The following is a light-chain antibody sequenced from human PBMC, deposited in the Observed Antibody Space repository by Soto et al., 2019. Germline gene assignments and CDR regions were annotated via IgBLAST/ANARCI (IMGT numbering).Light chain of an antibody. CDR3: QQYNTYLYT. J-gene: IGKJ2*01. Sequence: DIQMTQSPSTLSAFVGDRVTITCRASQSISTSLAWYQQKPGKAPKLLIYLASSLESGVPARFSGSGSATDFTLSISSLQPDDFATYYCQQYNTYLYTFGQGTRLDIK. CDR2: LAS. CDR1: QSISTS. V-gene: IGKV1-5*03.